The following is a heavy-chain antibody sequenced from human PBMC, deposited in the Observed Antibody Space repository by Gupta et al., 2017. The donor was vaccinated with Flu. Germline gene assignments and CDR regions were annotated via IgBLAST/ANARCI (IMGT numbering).Heavy chain of an antibody. D-gene: IGHD3-10*01. CDR2: IYYDGTT. V-gene: IGHV4-59*01. Sequence: SWIRQHPGKGPEWIGYIYYDGTTNYNPSLKSRVTMSVDTSKKQFSLKLSSVTAADTAVYFRAGGGNYGSFDIWGQGSMVTVAS. J-gene: IGHJ3*02. CDR3: AGGGNYGSFDI.